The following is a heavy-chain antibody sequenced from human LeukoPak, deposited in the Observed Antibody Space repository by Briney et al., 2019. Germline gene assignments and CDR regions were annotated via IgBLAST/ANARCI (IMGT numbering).Heavy chain of an antibody. J-gene: IGHJ4*02. CDR2: IRSKAYGGTT. CDR3: TSTASTVTTMGYYFDY. V-gene: IGHV3-49*03. CDR1: GFTFGDYA. D-gene: IGHD4-17*01. Sequence: GRSLRLSCTASGFTFGDYAMSWFRQAPGKGLEWVGFIRSKAYGGTTEYAASVKGRFTISRDDSKSIAYLQMNSRKTEDTAVYYCTSTASTVTTMGYYFDYWGQGTLVTFSS.